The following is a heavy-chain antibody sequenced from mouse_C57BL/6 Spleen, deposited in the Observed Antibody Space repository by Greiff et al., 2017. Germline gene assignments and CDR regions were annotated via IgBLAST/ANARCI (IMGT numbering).Heavy chain of an antibody. CDR2: ISSGGSYT. CDR3: ARNYGSSYYFDY. Sequence: EVKLMESGGDLVKPGGSLKLSCAASGFTFSSYGLSWVRQTPDKRLEWVATISSGGSYTYYPDSVKGRFTISRDNAKNTLYLQMSSLKSDDTAMYYCARNYGSSYYFDYWGQGTTRTVSS. V-gene: IGHV5-6*01. D-gene: IGHD1-1*01. CDR1: GFTFSSYG. J-gene: IGHJ2*01.